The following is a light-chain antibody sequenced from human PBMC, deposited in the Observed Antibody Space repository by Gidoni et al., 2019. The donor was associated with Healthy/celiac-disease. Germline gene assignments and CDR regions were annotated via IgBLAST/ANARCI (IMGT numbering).Light chain of an antibody. CDR1: QSISSW. CDR3: QQYNSYPGT. J-gene: IGKJ1*01. V-gene: IGKV1-5*03. Sequence: IHMPQSPSTLSASVGDRVTITCRASQSISSWLAWYQQKPGKAPKRLIYKASSLESGVPSRFSGSGSGTEFTLTISSLQPDDFATYYCQQYNSYPGTFGQGTKVEIK. CDR2: KAS.